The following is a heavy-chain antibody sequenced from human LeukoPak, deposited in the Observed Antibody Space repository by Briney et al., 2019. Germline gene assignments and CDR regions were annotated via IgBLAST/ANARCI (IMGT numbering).Heavy chain of an antibody. V-gene: IGHV3-11*04. CDR1: GFTFSDYY. CDR2: ISSSGFTI. Sequence: PGGSLRLSCAASGFTFSDYYMTWIRQAPGKGLEWVSYISSSGFTIYYTDSVKGRFTISRDNAKNSLYLQMNSLRAEDTAVYYCARDYGGSSPFDYWGQGTLVTVSS. J-gene: IGHJ4*02. CDR3: ARDYGGSSPFDY. D-gene: IGHD4-23*01.